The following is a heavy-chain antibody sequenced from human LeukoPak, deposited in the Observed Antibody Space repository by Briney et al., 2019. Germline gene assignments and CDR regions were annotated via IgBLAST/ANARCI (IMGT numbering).Heavy chain of an antibody. CDR1: GFTFSDHY. D-gene: IGHD3-22*01. CDR2: IRNKAKSYTI. J-gene: IGHJ4*02. CDR3: AGSYYYDGSGHYHLVY. V-gene: IGHV3-72*01. Sequence: GGSLRLSCAASGFTFSDHYMDWVRQAPGKGLEWVGRIRNKAKSYTIQYAASVKGRFTISRDDSRNSLYLQMNSLKTEDTAVYYCAGSYYYDGSGHYHLVYWGQGTLVTVSS.